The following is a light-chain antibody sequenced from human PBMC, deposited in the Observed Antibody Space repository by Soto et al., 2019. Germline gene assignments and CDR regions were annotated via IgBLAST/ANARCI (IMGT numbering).Light chain of an antibody. V-gene: IGKV1-5*01. Sequence: DIQMIPSSSTPNASVGDTVTVTCRASQSVSGWLAWYQQKPGEAPKLLIYDASALPRGVPSRFSGSGSGTKFTLTIASLQADDVAAYYCQQYDSISGTFGPGTKVDIK. CDR1: QSVSGW. CDR2: DAS. CDR3: QQYDSISGT. J-gene: IGKJ1*01.